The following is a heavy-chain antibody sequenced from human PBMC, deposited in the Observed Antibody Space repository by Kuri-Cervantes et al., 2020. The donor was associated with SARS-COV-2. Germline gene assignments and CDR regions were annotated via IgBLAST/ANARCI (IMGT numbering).Heavy chain of an antibody. CDR1: GGSISSSSYY. CDR3: ARAYSNYVLSDY. V-gene: IGHV4-39*07. Sequence: SETLSLTCTVSGGSISSSSYYWGWIRQPPGKRLEWIGSIYYSGSTYYNPSLKSRVTISVDTSKNQFSLKLSSVTAADTAVYYCARAYSNYVLSDYWGQGTLVTVSS. D-gene: IGHD4-11*01. CDR2: IYYSGST. J-gene: IGHJ4*02.